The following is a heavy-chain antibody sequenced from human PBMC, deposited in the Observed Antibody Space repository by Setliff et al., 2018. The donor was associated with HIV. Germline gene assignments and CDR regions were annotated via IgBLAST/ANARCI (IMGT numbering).Heavy chain of an antibody. J-gene: IGHJ4*01. CDR2: INVGNGNT. CDR1: GYTFSHNT. V-gene: IGHV1-3*01. CDR3: ARQFSSSWYVFDY. Sequence: ASVKVSCKASGYTFSHNTIHWVRQAPGKRLEWMGWINVGNGNTKCSQRFQGRVTITRDTSASAAYMQLNSLRSEDTAVYYCARQFSSSWYVFDYWGQGALVTVSS. D-gene: IGHD6-13*01.